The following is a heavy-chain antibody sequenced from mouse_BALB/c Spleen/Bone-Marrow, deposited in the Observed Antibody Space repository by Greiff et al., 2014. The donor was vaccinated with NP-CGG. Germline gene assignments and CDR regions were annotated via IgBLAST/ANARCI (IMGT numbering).Heavy chain of an antibody. V-gene: IGHV1-15*01. CDR3: TSRIYYGGAMGY. Sequence: VQLQQSGAELVRPGASVTLSCKASGYTFTDYEMYWVKQTPVHGLEWIGTIDPETGDTAYNQKFKGKATLTADKFSNTAYMELRSLTSEDSAVYYCTSRIYYGGAMGYWGQGTSVSVSS. CDR2: IDPETGDT. CDR1: GYTFTDYE. D-gene: IGHD2-1*01. J-gene: IGHJ4*01.